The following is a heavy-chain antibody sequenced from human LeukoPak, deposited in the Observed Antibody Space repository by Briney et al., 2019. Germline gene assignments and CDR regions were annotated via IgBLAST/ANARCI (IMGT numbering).Heavy chain of an antibody. V-gene: IGHV1-3*01. D-gene: IGHD3-3*01. Sequence: GASVKVSCKASGYTFTSYAMHWVRQAPGQRLEWMGWINAGNGNTKYSQKFQGRVTITRDTSASTAYMELSSLRSEDTAVYYCARGDNYDFWSGYLPYDYWAREPWSPSPQ. CDR2: INAGNGNT. CDR1: GYTFTSYA. J-gene: IGHJ4*02. CDR3: ARGDNYDFWSGYLPYDY.